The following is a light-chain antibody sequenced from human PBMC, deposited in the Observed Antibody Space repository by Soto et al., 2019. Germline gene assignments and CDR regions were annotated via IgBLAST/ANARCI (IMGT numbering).Light chain of an antibody. CDR2: KAS. CDR1: QSIGSW. J-gene: IGKJ4*01. V-gene: IGKV1-5*03. Sequence: DIPMTQSPSTLSASVGDRVTITCRASQSIGSWLAWYQQKPGKAPNLLIYKASSLESGVPSRFSGSGSGTEFTLTISSLQPDDFATYYCQQYNSYPLTFGGGTKVEIK. CDR3: QQYNSYPLT.